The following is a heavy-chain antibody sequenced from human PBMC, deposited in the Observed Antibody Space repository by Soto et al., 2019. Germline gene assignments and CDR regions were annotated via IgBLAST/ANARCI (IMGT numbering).Heavy chain of an antibody. D-gene: IGHD2-2*01. CDR3: ILDCTSMSCYGYLGVDV. J-gene: IGHJ6*02. V-gene: IGHV1-69*01. Sequence: QVQLVQSGAEVKTPGSSVKVSCKASGGTFSSFLMGWVRQAPGQGLEWMGGIIPVFGTATYAQKFQGRVTNTADDSTRTVYIGLSGLKSEDTAVYYCILDCTSMSCYGYLGVDVWGQGTTVTVSS. CDR2: IIPVFGTA. CDR1: GGTFSSFL.